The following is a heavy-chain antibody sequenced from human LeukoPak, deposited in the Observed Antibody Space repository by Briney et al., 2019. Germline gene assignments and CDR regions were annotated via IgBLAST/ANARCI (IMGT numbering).Heavy chain of an antibody. CDR1: SGSISSYY. D-gene: IGHD1-26*01. CDR2: IYYSGST. V-gene: IGHV4-59*01. Sequence: SETLSLTCNVSSGSISSYYWSWIRQPPGKGLEWIGYIYYSGSTNYNPSLKNRVTISVDTSKNQFSLKVTSVTAADTAVYYCAGSSRYYDQIDYWGQGALVTVSS. J-gene: IGHJ4*02. CDR3: AGSSRYYDQIDY.